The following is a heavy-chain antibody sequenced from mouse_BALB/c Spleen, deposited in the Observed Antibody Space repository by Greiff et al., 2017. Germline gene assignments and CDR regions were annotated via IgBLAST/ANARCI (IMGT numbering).Heavy chain of an antibody. Sequence: EVKLVESGGGLVKPGGSLKLSCAASGFTFSDYYMYWVRQTPEKRLEWVATISDGGSYTYYPDSVKGRFTISRDNAKNNLYLQMSSLKSEDTAMYYCARDLGTTATAWFAYWGQGTLVTVSA. CDR2: ISDGGSYT. J-gene: IGHJ3*01. D-gene: IGHD1-2*01. CDR1: GFTFSDYY. V-gene: IGHV5-4*02. CDR3: ARDLGTTATAWFAY.